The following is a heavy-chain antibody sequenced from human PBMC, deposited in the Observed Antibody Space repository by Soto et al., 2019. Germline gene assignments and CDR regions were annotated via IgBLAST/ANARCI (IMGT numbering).Heavy chain of an antibody. CDR1: GFTFSSYA. CDR3: AKFLWFVELSPFDY. D-gene: IGHD3-10*01. V-gene: IGHV3-23*01. Sequence: EVQLLESGGGLVQPGGSLRLSCAASGFTFSSYAMSWVRQAPGKGLEWVSDISGSGGSTIYADSVKGRFTISRDNSKNTLYLQMNSLRAEDTALYYCAKFLWFVELSPFDYWGQGALVTVSS. J-gene: IGHJ4*02. CDR2: ISGSGGST.